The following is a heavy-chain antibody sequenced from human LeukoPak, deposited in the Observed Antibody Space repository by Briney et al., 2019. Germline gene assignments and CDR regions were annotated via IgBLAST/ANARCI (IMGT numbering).Heavy chain of an antibody. CDR2: IYYSGST. J-gene: IGHJ5*02. Sequence: SETLSLTCTVSGGSISSSGYYWGWIRQPPGKGLEWIASIYYSGSTYYNPSLNSRATISVDTSKNQLSLKLSSLTAADTAVYYCARHEYSGSYYGLSWFDPWGQGTLVTVSS. V-gene: IGHV4-39*01. CDR1: GGSISSSGYY. D-gene: IGHD1-26*01. CDR3: ARHEYSGSYYGLSWFDP.